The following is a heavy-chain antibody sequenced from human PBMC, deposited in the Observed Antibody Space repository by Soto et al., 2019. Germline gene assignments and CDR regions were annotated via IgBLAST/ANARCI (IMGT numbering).Heavy chain of an antibody. CDR1: EETFNKFA. Sequence: QVELVQSGAEVKTPGSSVKVSCKASEETFNKFAITWVRQAPGQGLEWMGGIILLFGKTEYAQKFRGRLTNTSDKSTRTMYSELENLRSEETAIEYGARAPFDFYSRIDPWGPGTLVTVSS. J-gene: IGHJ5*01. D-gene: IGHD2-15*01. CDR3: ARAPFDFYSRIDP. CDR2: IILLFGKT. V-gene: IGHV1-69*06.